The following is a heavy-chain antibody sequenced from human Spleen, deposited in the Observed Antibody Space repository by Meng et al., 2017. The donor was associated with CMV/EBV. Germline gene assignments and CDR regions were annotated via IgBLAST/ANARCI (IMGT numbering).Heavy chain of an antibody. CDR3: ARQAPDNWFDP. CDR1: SPVKSGGYK. CDR2: TYYDGNT. V-gene: IGHV4-31*02. Sequence: SPVKSGGYKWRWIRQETEKGLEWSGYTYYDGNTDYDWSIRSRVNISVETAKNKFALKLSAVTAADTAVYYCARQAPDNWFDPWGQGALVTVSS. J-gene: IGHJ5*02.